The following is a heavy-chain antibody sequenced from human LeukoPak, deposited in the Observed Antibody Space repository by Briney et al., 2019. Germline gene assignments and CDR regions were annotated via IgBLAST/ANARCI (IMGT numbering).Heavy chain of an antibody. J-gene: IGHJ4*02. CDR1: GFTFSSYS. D-gene: IGHD3-22*01. CDR2: ISYGGSNE. CDR3: AKAALFSGYYPPFDY. Sequence: GGSLRLSCAASGFTFSSYSMNWVRQAPGKGLEWVAVISYGGSNEYYADSVKGRFTISRDNSKNTLFLQMNSLRPEDTAVYHCAKAALFSGYYPPFDYWGQGTLVTVSS. V-gene: IGHV3-30*18.